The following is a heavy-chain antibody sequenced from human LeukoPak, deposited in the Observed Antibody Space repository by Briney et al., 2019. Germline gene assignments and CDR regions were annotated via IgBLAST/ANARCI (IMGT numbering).Heavy chain of an antibody. CDR3: ATDMRNYDYVWGSPRHAFDI. CDR2: FDPEDGET. CDR1: GYTLTELS. J-gene: IGHJ3*02. V-gene: IGHV1-24*01. D-gene: IGHD3-16*01. Sequence: ASVKVSCKVSGYTLTELSMHWVRQAPGKGLEWMGGFDPEDGETIYAQKFQGRVTMTEDTSTGTAYMELSSLRSEDTAVYYCATDMRNYDYVWGSPRHAFDIWGQGTMVTVSS.